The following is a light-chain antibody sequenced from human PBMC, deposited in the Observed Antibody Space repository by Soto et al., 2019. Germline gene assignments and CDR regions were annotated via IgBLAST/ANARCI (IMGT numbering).Light chain of an antibody. CDR2: KVS. Sequence: GVMTQSPLSLPATLGRPASISCRSSQSPLTGDGSSYFGWFQQRPGEYPRRVIYKVSSRDSGVPDIFSGGGSGTDFTLKISRVEAEDVGVYYCMQGTHWPWTFGQGTKV. CDR3: MQGTHWPWT. V-gene: IGKV2-30*02. J-gene: IGKJ1*01. CDR1: QSPLTGDGSSY.